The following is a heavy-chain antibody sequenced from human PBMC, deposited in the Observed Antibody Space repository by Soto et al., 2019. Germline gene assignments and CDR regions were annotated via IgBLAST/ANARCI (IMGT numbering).Heavy chain of an antibody. D-gene: IGHD3-3*01. Sequence: ESGGGVVQPGRSLRLSCPASGFTFSNYGMHWVRQAPGKGLEWVAVISNDGSREYYADSLKGRFTISRDNSENTLSLQMNSLRGEDTAVYYCAKDYDFWSGPDYWGQGTLVTVSS. CDR1: GFTFSNYG. CDR3: AKDYDFWSGPDY. V-gene: IGHV3-30*18. CDR2: ISNDGSRE. J-gene: IGHJ4*02.